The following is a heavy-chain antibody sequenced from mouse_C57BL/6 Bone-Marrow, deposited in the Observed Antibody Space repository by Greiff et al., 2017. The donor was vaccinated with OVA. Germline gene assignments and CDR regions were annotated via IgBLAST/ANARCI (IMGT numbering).Heavy chain of an antibody. D-gene: IGHD2-12*01. Sequence: QVQLQQPGAELVMPGASVKLSCKASGYTFTSYWMHWVKQRPGQGLEWIGEIDPSDSYTNYNHKFKGKSTLTVDKSSSTAYIQLSSLTSEDSAVYYCARGRTIDPYYFDYWGQGTTLTVSS. V-gene: IGHV1-69*01. J-gene: IGHJ2*01. CDR3: ARGRTIDPYYFDY. CDR2: IDPSDSYT. CDR1: GYTFTSYW.